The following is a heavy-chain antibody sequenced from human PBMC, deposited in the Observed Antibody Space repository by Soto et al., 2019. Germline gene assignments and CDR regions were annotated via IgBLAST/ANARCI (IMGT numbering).Heavy chain of an antibody. CDR1: GGTFSSYA. Sequence: GASVKVSCKASGGTFSSYAISWVRQAPGQGLEWMGGIIPIFGTANYAQKFQGRVTITADESTSTAYMELSSLRSEDTAVYYCAQYSGSYVHPDYYYYYGMDVWGQGTTVTVSS. V-gene: IGHV1-69*13. CDR3: AQYSGSYVHPDYYYYYGMDV. CDR2: IIPIFGTA. D-gene: IGHD1-26*01. J-gene: IGHJ6*02.